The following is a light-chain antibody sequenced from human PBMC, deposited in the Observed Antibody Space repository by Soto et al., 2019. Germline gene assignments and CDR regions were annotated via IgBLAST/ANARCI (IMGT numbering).Light chain of an antibody. CDR2: GNN. V-gene: IGLV1-40*01. CDR1: SSNIGAAYD. J-gene: IGLJ3*02. Sequence: QSVLTQPPSVSGAPGQKVTISCTRSSSNIGAAYDVHWYQHLPGTAPKLLIYGNNNRPSGVPDRFYGSKSGTSASLAITGLQDEDEADYYCQSYDSSLSGWVFGGGTKLTVL. CDR3: QSYDSSLSGWV.